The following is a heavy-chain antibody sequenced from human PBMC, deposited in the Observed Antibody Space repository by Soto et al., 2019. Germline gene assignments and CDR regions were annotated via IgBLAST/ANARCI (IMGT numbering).Heavy chain of an antibody. D-gene: IGHD6-6*01. Sequence: GGSLRLSCAASGFTFSSYGMHWVHQAPGKGLELVAVISYDGSNKYYADSVKGRFTISRDNSKNTLYLQMNSLRAEDTAVYYCAKDQYSSSSYDYYMDVWGKGTTVTVSS. CDR3: AKDQYSSSSYDYYMDV. CDR2: ISYDGSNK. J-gene: IGHJ6*03. V-gene: IGHV3-30*18. CDR1: GFTFSSYG.